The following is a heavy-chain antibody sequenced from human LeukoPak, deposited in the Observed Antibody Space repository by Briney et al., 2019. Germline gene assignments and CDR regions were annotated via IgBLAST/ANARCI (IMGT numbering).Heavy chain of an antibody. CDR3: ARGIASAGLDY. CDR2: IYSGGRT. CDR1: GFTASSKY. J-gene: IGHJ4*02. Sequence: GGSLRLSCAASGFTASSKYMSWVRQAPGKGLEWVSVIYSGGRTSYADSVKGRFTISRDNSKNTLYLQMTSLRAEDTAVYYCARGIASAGLDYWGQGTLVTVSS. D-gene: IGHD6-13*01. V-gene: IGHV3-53*01.